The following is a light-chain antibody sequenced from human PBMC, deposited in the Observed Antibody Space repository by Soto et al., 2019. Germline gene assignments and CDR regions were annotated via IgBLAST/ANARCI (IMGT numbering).Light chain of an antibody. CDR1: ESVSTN. CDR2: GAS. J-gene: IGKJ4*01. CDR3: QQYGSSPRP. Sequence: TQPPATLSLAPGERVTLSCRASESVSTNLAWYQQKAGQAPRLLIYGASSRATGIPDRFSGSGSGTDFTLTISRLEPEDFAVYYCQQYGSSPRPFGGGTKVDIK. V-gene: IGKV3-20*01.